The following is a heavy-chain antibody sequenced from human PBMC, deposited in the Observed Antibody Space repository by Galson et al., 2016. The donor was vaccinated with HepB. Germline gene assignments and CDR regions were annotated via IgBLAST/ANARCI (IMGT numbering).Heavy chain of an antibody. V-gene: IGHV1-18*01. CDR2: ISTYNVNT. CDR3: ARDPGSSGWYGVHYRMDV. D-gene: IGHD6-13*01. CDR1: GYTFTSYG. J-gene: IGHJ6*02. Sequence: SVKVSCKASGYTFTSYGISWVRQAPGQGLEWMGWISTYNVNTEYAQNLHGRVTMTTDIPTSTAYIELSSLRSDDTAVYYCARDPGSSGWYGVHYRMDVWGQGTTVTVSS.